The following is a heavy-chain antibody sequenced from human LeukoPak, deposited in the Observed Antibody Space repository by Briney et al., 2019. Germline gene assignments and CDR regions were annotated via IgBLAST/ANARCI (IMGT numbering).Heavy chain of an antibody. CDR3: ARAVVVVPAAMGSYYYYYMDV. D-gene: IGHD2-2*01. Sequence: GSSVKVSCKASGGTFSSYAISWVRQAPGQGLEWMGGIIPILGTANYAQKFQGRVTITTDESTSTAYMELSSLRSEDTAVYYCARAVVVVPAAMGSYYYYYMDVWGKGTTVTVSS. V-gene: IGHV1-69*05. CDR1: GGTFSSYA. CDR2: IIPILGTA. J-gene: IGHJ6*03.